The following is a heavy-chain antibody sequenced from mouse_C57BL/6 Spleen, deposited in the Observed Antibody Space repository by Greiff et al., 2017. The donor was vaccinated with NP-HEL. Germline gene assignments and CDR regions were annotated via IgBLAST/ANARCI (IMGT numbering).Heavy chain of an antibody. CDR1: GYTFTDYE. J-gene: IGHJ2*01. D-gene: IGHD2-10*01. CDR2: IDPETGGT. V-gene: IGHV1-15*01. CDR3: TRSGAYYGNPYFDY. Sequence: VQLQQSGAELVRPGASVTLSCKASGYTFTDYEMHWVKQTPVHGLEWIGAIDPETGGTAYNQKFKGKAILTADKSSSTAYMELRSLTSEDSAVYYCTRSGAYYGNPYFDYWGQGTTLTVSS.